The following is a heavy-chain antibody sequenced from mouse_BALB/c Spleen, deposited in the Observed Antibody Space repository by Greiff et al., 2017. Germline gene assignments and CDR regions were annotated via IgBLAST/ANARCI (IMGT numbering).Heavy chain of an antibody. Sequence: EVKVVESGGGLVKPGGSLKLSCAASGFAFSSYDMSWVRQTPEKRLEWVAYISSGGGSTYYPDTVKGRFTISRDNAKNTLYLQMSSLKSEDTAMYYCARHGSSSAWFAYWGQGTLVTVSA. CDR1: GFAFSSYD. CDR2: ISSGGGST. V-gene: IGHV5-12-1*01. D-gene: IGHD1-1*01. CDR3: ARHGSSSAWFAY. J-gene: IGHJ3*01.